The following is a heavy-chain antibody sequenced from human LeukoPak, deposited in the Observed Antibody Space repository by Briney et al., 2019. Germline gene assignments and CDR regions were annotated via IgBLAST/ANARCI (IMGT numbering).Heavy chain of an antibody. D-gene: IGHD3-22*01. J-gene: IGHJ4*02. CDR1: GGTFSSYA. V-gene: IGHV1-69*04. Sequence: ASVKVSCKASGGTFSSYAIRWVRQAPGQGLERMGRIIPMLGIPNYAQKFQGRVTITADTSTSTAYLELSSLRSEDTAVYYCARDHQHYYDSSGYYYPFDYWGQGTLVTVSS. CDR3: ARDHQHYYDSSGYYYPFDY. CDR2: IIPMLGIP.